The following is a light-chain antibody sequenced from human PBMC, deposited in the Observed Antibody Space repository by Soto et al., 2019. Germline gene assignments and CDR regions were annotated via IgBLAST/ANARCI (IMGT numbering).Light chain of an antibody. CDR3: QQYNNWPPLT. V-gene: IGKV3-15*01. Sequence: EIVMTQSPATLSVSPGERATLSCRASQSVSSNLAWYQQKPGQGPRLLIYGAPTRATGIPARFSGSGSGTEFTLTISSLQSEDFAVYYCQQYNNWPPLTFGGGTKVEIK. CDR1: QSVSSN. J-gene: IGKJ4*01. CDR2: GAP.